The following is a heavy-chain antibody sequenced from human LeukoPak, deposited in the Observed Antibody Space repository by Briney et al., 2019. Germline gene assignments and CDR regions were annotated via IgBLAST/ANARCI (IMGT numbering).Heavy chain of an antibody. V-gene: IGHV3-74*01. CDR3: ARGRGSSAYDGFDY. J-gene: IGHJ4*02. CDR2: INSDGSTT. Sequence: GGSLRLSCAASGFTFSSYWMHWVRHAPGKGLVWVSRINSDGSTTSYADSVKGRFTISRDNAKNTLYLQMNSLRAEDTAVYYCARGRGSSAYDGFDYWGQGTLVTVSS. CDR1: GFTFSSYW. D-gene: IGHD5-12*01.